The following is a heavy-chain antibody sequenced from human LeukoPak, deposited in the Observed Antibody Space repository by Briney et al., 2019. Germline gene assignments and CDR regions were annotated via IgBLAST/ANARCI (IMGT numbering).Heavy chain of an antibody. J-gene: IGHJ4*02. CDR3: ARDPRGTTGTTWYGDY. V-gene: IGHV1-18*01. CDR2: ISGYNGNT. Sequence: ASVKVSCKASGYTFTTYNINWVRQAPGQGLEWMGWISGYNGNTNYAQKLQGRVTMTTDTSTSTAYMELRSLRSDDTAVYYCARDPRGTTGTTWYGDYWGQGTLVTVSS. CDR1: GYTFTTYN. D-gene: IGHD1-1*01.